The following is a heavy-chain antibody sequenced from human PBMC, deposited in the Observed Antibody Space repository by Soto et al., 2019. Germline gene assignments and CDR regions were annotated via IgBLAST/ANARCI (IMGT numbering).Heavy chain of an antibody. D-gene: IGHD3-22*01. CDR1: EFTFSNYA. Sequence: PGGSLRLFCAASEFTFSNYAMSWVRQAPGKGLEWVSAISYGGGTTYYADSVKGRFTISRDNSKNTLYLQMNSLRAEDTAVYYCAKNPGYYYDSTGYHFDYWGQGTLVTVSS. CDR2: ISYGGGTT. CDR3: AKNPGYYYDSTGYHFDY. V-gene: IGHV3-23*01. J-gene: IGHJ4*02.